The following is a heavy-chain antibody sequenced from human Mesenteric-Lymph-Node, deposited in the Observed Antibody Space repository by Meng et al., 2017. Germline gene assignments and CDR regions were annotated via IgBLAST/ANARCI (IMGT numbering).Heavy chain of an antibody. CDR2: IYYSGST. J-gene: IGHJ5*02. V-gene: IGHV4-61*01. CDR3: ARGHRPGYSSSWYFINWFDP. Sequence: ESLKISCTVSGGSVSSGSYYWSWIRQPPGKGLEWIGYIYYSGSTNYNPSLKSRVTISVDTSKNQFSLKLSSVTAADTAVYYCARGHRPGYSSSWYFINWFDPWGQGTLVTVSS. D-gene: IGHD6-13*01. CDR1: GGSVSSGSYY.